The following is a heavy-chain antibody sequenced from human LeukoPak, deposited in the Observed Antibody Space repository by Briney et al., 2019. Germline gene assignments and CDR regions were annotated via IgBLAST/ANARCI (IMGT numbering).Heavy chain of an antibody. CDR1: GFTFDDYA. CDR3: ARPTSPLELHFYYYMDV. D-gene: IGHD1-7*01. V-gene: IGHV3-9*01. Sequence: GGPLRLSCAASGFTFDDYAMHWVRQAPGKGLEWVSGISWNSGSIGYADSVKGRFTISRDNAKNSLYLQMNSLRAEDTAVYYCARPTSPLELHFYYYMDVWGKGTTVTVSS. J-gene: IGHJ6*03. CDR2: ISWNSGSI.